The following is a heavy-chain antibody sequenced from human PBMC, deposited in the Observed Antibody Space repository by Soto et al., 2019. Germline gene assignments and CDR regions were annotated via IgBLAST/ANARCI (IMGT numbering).Heavy chain of an antibody. J-gene: IGHJ4*02. V-gene: IGHV3-30-3*01. Sequence: GGSLRLSCAASGFTFSSYAMHWVRQAPGKGLEWVAVIPHDGSIKYYAGSVKGRFTISRDNSENTVYLQMNSLRAEDTAVYYCARNRRSRLRYFDYWGQGTLVTVSS. CDR3: ARNRRSRLRYFDY. CDR1: GFTFSSYA. CDR2: IPHDGSIK. D-gene: IGHD3-9*01.